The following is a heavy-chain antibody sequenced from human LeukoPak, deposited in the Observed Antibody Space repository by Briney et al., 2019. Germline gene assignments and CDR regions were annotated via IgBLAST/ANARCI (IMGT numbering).Heavy chain of an antibody. J-gene: IGHJ4*02. V-gene: IGHV3-20*04. CDR1: GFKFDDYG. Sequence: GGSLRLSCAASGFKFDDYGMSWVRQAPGKGLEWVSGINWNGGSTGYADSVEGRFTISRDNAKNSLFLQMNSLRAEDTALYYCARGATGTTFDYWGQGTLVTVSS. D-gene: IGHD1-1*01. CDR3: ARGATGTTFDY. CDR2: INWNGGST.